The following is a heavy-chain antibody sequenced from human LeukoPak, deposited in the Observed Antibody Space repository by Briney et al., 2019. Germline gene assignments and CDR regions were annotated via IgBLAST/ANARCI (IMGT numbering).Heavy chain of an antibody. D-gene: IGHD2-2*01. CDR3: ARLLYCSSTSCYRHWFDP. J-gene: IGHJ5*02. CDR2: IYYSGST. Sequence: SETPSLTCTVSGGSTSSSSYYWGWIRQPPGKGLEWIGSIYYSGSTYYNPSLKSRVTISVDTSKNQFSLKLSSVTAADTAVYYCARLLYCSSTSCYRHWFDPWGQGTLVTVSS. V-gene: IGHV4-39*01. CDR1: GGSTSSSSYY.